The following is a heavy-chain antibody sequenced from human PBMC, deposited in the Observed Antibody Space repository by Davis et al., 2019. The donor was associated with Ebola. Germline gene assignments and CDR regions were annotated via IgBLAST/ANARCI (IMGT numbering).Heavy chain of an antibody. Sequence: GESLKISCAASGFTFSHFGMHWVRQAPGKGLEWVAVISYDGSDKYYADSVKGRFTISRDNSKNTLYLQMGSLRAEDMAVYYCAREHAIKGLDYWGQGTLVTVSS. CDR2: ISYDGSDK. CDR1: GFTFSHFG. D-gene: IGHD2-8*01. V-gene: IGHV3-30*03. J-gene: IGHJ4*02. CDR3: AREHAIKGLDY.